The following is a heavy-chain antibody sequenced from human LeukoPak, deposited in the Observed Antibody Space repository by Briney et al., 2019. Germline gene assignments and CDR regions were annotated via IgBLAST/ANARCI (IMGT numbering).Heavy chain of an antibody. CDR3: ARGGVVVVAGGDHDAFDI. D-gene: IGHD2-15*01. CDR1: GGSISSYY. CDR2: IYYSGST. V-gene: IGHV4-59*01. Sequence: SETLSLTCTVSGGSISSYYWSWIRQPPGKGREWIGYIYYSGSTNYNPSLKSRVTISVDTSKNQFSLKLSSVTAADTAVYYCARGGVVVVAGGDHDAFDIWGQGTMVTVSP. J-gene: IGHJ3*02.